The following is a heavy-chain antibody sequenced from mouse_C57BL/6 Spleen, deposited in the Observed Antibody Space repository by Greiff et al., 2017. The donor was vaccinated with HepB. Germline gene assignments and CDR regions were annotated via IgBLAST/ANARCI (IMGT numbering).Heavy chain of an antibody. V-gene: IGHV1-4*01. CDR2: INPSSGYT. CDR1: GYTFTSYT. J-gene: IGHJ4*01. CDR3: ARSSYAMDY. Sequence: VQLQESGAELARPGASVKMSCKASGYTFTSYTMHWVKQRPGQGLEWIGYINPSSGYTKYNQKFKDKATLTADKSSSTAYMQLSSLTSEDSAVYYFARSSYAMDYWGQGTSVTVSS.